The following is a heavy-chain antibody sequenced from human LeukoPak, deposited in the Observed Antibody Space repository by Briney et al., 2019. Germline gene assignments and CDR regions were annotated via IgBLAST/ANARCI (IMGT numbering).Heavy chain of an antibody. V-gene: IGHV3-7*04. CDR3: ARGLGDY. CDR2: IEGDGSAK. J-gene: IGHJ4*02. CDR1: GHTPSHDW. D-gene: IGHD3-16*01. Sequence: PRRSLRLSCAASGHTPSHDWTSWVRRARQKGLECVANIEGDGSAKYYVDSVKGRFTISRDNANHSLYLQMNSLRAEDTAVYDWARGLGDYWGQGTLVTVSS.